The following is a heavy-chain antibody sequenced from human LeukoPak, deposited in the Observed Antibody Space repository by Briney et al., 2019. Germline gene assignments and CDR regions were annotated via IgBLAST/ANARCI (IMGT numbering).Heavy chain of an antibody. J-gene: IGHJ4*02. CDR1: GFTVSSNY. CDR2: IYSGGST. Sequence: GGSLRLSCAASGFTVSSNYMSWVRQAPGKGLEWVSVIYSGGSTYYADSVKGRLTISRDNSKNTLYLQMNSLRAEDTAVYYCARGLYYYDSSGYYFRENSLDYWGQGTLVTVSS. D-gene: IGHD3-22*01. V-gene: IGHV3-53*01. CDR3: ARGLYYYDSSGYYFRENSLDY.